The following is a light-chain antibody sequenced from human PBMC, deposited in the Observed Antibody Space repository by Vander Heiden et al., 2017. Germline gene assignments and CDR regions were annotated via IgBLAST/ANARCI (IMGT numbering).Light chain of an antibody. CDR1: QSVLYISNNKNY. CDR2: WAS. CDR3: QQYYTTPYT. Sequence: DIVMPPSPDSLAVSLGERATINRKSSQSVLYISNNKNYLVWYQQKPGQPPKLLIYWASTRESGVPDRFSGSASGTDFTLTSSSLQAEDVAVYYCQQYYTTPYTFGQGTKLEIK. J-gene: IGKJ2*01. V-gene: IGKV4-1*01.